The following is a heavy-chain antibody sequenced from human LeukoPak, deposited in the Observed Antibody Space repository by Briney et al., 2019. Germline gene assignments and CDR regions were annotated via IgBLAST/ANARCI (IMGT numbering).Heavy chain of an antibody. CDR2: VSGSGGYT. D-gene: IGHD3-22*01. J-gene: IGHJ4*02. CDR1: GFTFSSYA. Sequence: GGSLRLSCAASGFTFSSYAMSWVRQAPGKGLEWVSSVSGSGGYTYYAGSVKGRFTISRDNSKNTLYLQMNSLRAEDTTIYYCAKDRPNYYDSSGHYYRRDGDYWGQGTLVTVSS. CDR3: AKDRPNYYDSSGHYYRRDGDY. V-gene: IGHV3-23*01.